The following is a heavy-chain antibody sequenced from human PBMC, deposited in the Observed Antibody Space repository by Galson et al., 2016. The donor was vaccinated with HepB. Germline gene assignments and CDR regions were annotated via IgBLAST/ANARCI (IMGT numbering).Heavy chain of an antibody. Sequence: LRLSCAASGFTFSTSGMHWVRQAPGKGLEWVAVISYHGINKYYADSVQGRFTISRDNSKNTLYLQLSSLRPEDTAIYYCAKAGSSGRSYWGQGTLVTVSS. J-gene: IGHJ4*02. D-gene: IGHD6-19*01. CDR2: ISYHGINK. CDR3: AKAGSSGRSY. V-gene: IGHV3-30*18. CDR1: GFTFSTSG.